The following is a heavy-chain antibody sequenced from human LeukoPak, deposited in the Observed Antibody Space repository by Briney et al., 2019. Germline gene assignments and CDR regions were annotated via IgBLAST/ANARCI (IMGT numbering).Heavy chain of an antibody. Sequence: PSETLSLTCTVSGGSISSGGYYWSWIRQHPGKGLEWIGYIYYSGSTYYNPSLKSRVTISVDTSKNQFSLKLSPVTAADTAVYYCARTRVRPYFDYWGQGTLVTVSS. D-gene: IGHD1-1*01. J-gene: IGHJ4*02. V-gene: IGHV4-31*03. CDR1: GGSISSGGYY. CDR2: IYYSGST. CDR3: ARTRVRPYFDY.